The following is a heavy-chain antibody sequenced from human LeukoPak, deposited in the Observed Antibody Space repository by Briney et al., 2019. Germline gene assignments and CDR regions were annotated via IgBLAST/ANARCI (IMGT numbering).Heavy chain of an antibody. V-gene: IGHV1-8*01. CDR2: MNPNSGNT. D-gene: IGHD3-10*01. CDR1: GYTFTSYD. J-gene: IGHJ6*03. CDR3: ARGLGVITPKSPYYYYYYMDV. Sequence: ASVKVSCKASGYTFTSYDINWVRQATGQGLEWMGWMNPNSGNTGYAQKFQGRVTMTRNTPISTAYMELSSLRSEDTAVYYCARGLGVITPKSPYYYYYYMDVWGKGTTVTVSS.